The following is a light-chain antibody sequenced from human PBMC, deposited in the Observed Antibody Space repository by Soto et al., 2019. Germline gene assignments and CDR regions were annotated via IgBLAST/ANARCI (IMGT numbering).Light chain of an antibody. CDR2: DAS. V-gene: IGKV1-5*01. CDR1: QTITHW. J-gene: IGKJ1*01. Sequence: DIQMAQCASILSASVGDTVTITCRSSQTITHWLAWYQQKPVKAPRLLIYDASSLESWVPSRFSGSGSGTEFTLTISSLQSEDFATYYCQQYKSFWTFGQGTKVDI. CDR3: QQYKSFWT.